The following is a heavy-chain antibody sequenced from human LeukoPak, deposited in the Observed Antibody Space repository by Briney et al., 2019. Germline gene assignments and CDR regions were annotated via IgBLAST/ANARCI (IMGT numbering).Heavy chain of an antibody. CDR3: AKDMETTVVTPTFDY. CDR1: GFTFDGYA. V-gene: IGHV3-9*01. Sequence: GGSLRLSCAASGFTFDGYAMHWVRQAPGKGLEWVSGISWSSATIGYADSVKGRFTISRDNAKNSLYLQMNSLRAEDTALYYCAKDMETTVVTPTFDYWGQGTLVTVSS. D-gene: IGHD4-23*01. CDR2: ISWSSATI. J-gene: IGHJ4*02.